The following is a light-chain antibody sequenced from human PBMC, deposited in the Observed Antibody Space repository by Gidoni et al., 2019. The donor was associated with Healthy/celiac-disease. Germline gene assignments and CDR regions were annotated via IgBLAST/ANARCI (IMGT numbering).Light chain of an antibody. CDR1: QSVLYSSNNKNY. V-gene: IGKV4-1*01. CDR3: QQYYTTPPS. J-gene: IGKJ2*03. Sequence: DIVMTQSPDSLAVSLGERATINCKSSQSVLYSSNNKNYLAWYQQKPGQPPKLFIYWASIRESGVPDRFSGSGSGTDFTLTISSLQAEDVAVYYCQQYYTTPPSFGQGTKLEIQ. CDR2: WAS.